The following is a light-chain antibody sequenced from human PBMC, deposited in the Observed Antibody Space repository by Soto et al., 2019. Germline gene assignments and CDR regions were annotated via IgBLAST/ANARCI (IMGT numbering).Light chain of an antibody. CDR2: EIN. CDR3: SSYAGSNIYV. CDR1: SSDVGAFNY. J-gene: IGLJ1*01. Sequence: QSALTQPPSASGSPGQSVTISCTGTSSDVGAFNYVSWYQQHPGKPPKLMIFEINKRPSGVPDRFSGSKSGNTASLTVSGLQTEDEADYYCSSYAGSNIYVFGGGTKVTVL. V-gene: IGLV2-8*01.